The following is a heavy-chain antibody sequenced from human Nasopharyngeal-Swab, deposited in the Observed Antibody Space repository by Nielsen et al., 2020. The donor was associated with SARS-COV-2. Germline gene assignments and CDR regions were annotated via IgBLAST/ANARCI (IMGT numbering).Heavy chain of an antibody. CDR3: ARASSYYGSGSHYY. Sequence: WIRQPPGKGLEWIGSIYYSGSTYYNPSLKSRVTISVDTSKNQFSLKLSSVTAADTAVYYCARASSYYGSGSHYYWGQGTLVTVSS. V-gene: IGHV4-39*01. J-gene: IGHJ4*02. CDR2: IYYSGST. D-gene: IGHD3-10*01.